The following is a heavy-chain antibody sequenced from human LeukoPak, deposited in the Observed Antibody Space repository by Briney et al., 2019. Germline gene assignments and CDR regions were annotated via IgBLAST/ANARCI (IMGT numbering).Heavy chain of an antibody. V-gene: IGHV3-21*01. Sequence: GESLRLSCAAPGFTFSTYSMTWVRQAPGKGLEWVSSITRGSDYIYYADSVKGRFTISRDNAKNALYLQMNTLRAEDTAVYYCARVGGDGLVLRSNWFDPWGQGTLVTVSS. J-gene: IGHJ5*02. D-gene: IGHD2-21*02. CDR1: GFTFSTYS. CDR2: ITRGSDYI. CDR3: ARVGGDGLVLRSNWFDP.